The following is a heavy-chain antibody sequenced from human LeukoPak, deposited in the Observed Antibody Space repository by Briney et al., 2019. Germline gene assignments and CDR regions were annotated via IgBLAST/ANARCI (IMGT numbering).Heavy chain of an antibody. CDR1: GGSISSGSYS. J-gene: IGHJ4*02. CDR3: ARVSGYGDFVDH. D-gene: IGHD4-17*01. Sequence: SETLSLTCAVSGGSISSGSYSWNWIRQPPGERLEWIGYIYGHGGTNYNPSLRRRVSISSDTSKNYFSLKLSSVTAADTAVYYWARVSGYGDFVDHWGQGSLVTVSS. V-gene: IGHV4-30-4*07. CDR2: IYGHGGT.